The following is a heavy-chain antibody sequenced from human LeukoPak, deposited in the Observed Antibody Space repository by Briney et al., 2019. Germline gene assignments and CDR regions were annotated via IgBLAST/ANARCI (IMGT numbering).Heavy chain of an antibody. CDR1: GGSISSYY. D-gene: IGHD3-22*01. J-gene: IGHJ5*02. Sequence: KTSETLSLTCTVSGGSISSYYWSWIRQPPGKGLEWIGYIYYSGSTNYNPSLKSRVTMSVDTSKNQFSLKLSSVTAADTAVYYCARGRRDSSGYYYSAWGQGTLVTVSS. CDR3: ARGRRDSSGYYYSA. V-gene: IGHV4-59*12. CDR2: IYYSGST.